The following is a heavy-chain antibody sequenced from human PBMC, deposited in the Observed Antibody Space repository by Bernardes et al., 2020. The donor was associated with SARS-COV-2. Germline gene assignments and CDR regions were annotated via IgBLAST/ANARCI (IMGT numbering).Heavy chain of an antibody. CDR3: AREVCSSTSCHYNYYYYGMDV. Sequence: GSLRLSCAASGFTFSSYAMSWVRQAPGKGLEWVSAISGSGGSTYYADSVKGRFTISRDNSKNTLYLQMNSLRAEDTAVYYCAREVCSSTSCHYNYYYYGMDVWGQGTTVTVSS. CDR2: ISGSGGST. D-gene: IGHD2-2*01. V-gene: IGHV3-23*01. J-gene: IGHJ6*02. CDR1: GFTFSSYA.